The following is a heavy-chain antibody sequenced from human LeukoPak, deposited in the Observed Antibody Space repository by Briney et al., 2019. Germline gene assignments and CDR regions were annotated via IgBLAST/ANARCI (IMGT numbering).Heavy chain of an antibody. Sequence: GRSLRLSCAASGFTFSSYWMSWVRQAPGKGLEWVANIKQDGGEKYYVDSVKGRFTISRDNAKNSLYLQMNSLRAEDTAVYYCARDDQLASFDYWGQGTLVTVSS. CDR3: ARDDQLASFDY. V-gene: IGHV3-7*03. CDR2: IKQDGGEK. J-gene: IGHJ4*02. CDR1: GFTFSSYW. D-gene: IGHD2-2*01.